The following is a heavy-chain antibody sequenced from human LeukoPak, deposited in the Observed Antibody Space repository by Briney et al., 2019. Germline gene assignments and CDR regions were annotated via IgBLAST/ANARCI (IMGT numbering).Heavy chain of an antibody. V-gene: IGHV3-23*01. CDR2: IGGIDGST. CDR3: AREWASYDRSGYYPFDH. J-gene: IGHJ4*02. CDR1: GFTFSSFA. Sequence: GGSLRLSCAASGFTFSSFAMSWVRQAPGKGLEWVSGIGGIDGSTYYADSVKGRFTISRDNSKNTLYLQMNSLRAEDTAVYYCAREWASYDRSGYYPFDHWGQGTLVTVSS. D-gene: IGHD3-22*01.